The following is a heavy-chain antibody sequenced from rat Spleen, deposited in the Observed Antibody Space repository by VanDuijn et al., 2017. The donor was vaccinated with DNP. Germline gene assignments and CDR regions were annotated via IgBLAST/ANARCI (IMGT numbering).Heavy chain of an antibody. CDR3: ARPSTYYGAFAY. D-gene: IGHD1-6*01. CDR2: ISYDGKTT. Sequence: EVQLVESGGGLAQPGRSLKLSCAASGFTFSDYYMAWVRRAPTKGLEWVATISYDGKTTFYRDSVKGRFTISRDNAKSTLYLQMDSLRSEETATYYCARPSTYYGAFAYWGQGTLVTVSS. CDR1: GFTFSDYY. J-gene: IGHJ3*01. V-gene: IGHV5-7*01.